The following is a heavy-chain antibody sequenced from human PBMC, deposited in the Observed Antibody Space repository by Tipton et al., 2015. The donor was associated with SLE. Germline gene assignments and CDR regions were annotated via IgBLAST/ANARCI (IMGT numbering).Heavy chain of an antibody. CDR2: IGYDGSNK. V-gene: IGHV3-33*03. Sequence: SLRLSCAASGFTFSSYGIHWVRQAPGTGLEWVAFIGYDGSNKYYADFVKGRFTISRDNAKNTLYLQMNSLSAEDTAVYYCIRYNNGWDWGQGTLVTVSS. D-gene: IGHD3-10*01. J-gene: IGHJ4*02. CDR1: GFTFSSYG. CDR3: IRYNNGWD.